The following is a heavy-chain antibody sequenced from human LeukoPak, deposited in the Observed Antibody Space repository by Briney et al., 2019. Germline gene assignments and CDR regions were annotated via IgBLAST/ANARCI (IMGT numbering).Heavy chain of an antibody. CDR3: VRDFTF. J-gene: IGHJ4*02. D-gene: IGHD2/OR15-2a*01. Sequence: GGSLRLSCAASGFTFSTSDMIWVRQAPGMGLEWVPTITRDGPRIYYADSVKGRFTISRDNAKNSLYLQMNGLRAEDTAIYYCVRDFTFWGQGTLVSVSS. V-gene: IGHV3-21*01. CDR2: ITRDGPRI. CDR1: GFTFSTSD.